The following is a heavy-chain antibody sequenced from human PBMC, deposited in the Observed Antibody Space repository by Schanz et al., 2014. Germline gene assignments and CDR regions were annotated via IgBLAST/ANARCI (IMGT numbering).Heavy chain of an antibody. D-gene: IGHD3-16*01. J-gene: IGHJ4*02. CDR2: IIPILGIA. Sequence: QVQLVQSGAEVKKPGSSVKVSCKASGGTFSTYTISWVRQAPGQGLEWMGRIIPILGIANYAQKFQGRVTITADRSTSTAYMELSSLRSEDTAVYYCVRLDVHDYWGQGTLVTVSS. CDR3: VRLDVHDY. CDR1: GGTFSTYT. V-gene: IGHV1-69*02.